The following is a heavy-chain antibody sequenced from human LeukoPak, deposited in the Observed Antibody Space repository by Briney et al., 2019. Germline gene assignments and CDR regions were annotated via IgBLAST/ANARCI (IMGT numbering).Heavy chain of an antibody. J-gene: IGHJ4*02. CDR2: ISYSSSFI. Sequence: GGSLRLSCAASGFTFSTYNMNWVRQAPGKGLEWVSSISYSSSFIYYAVSVKGRFTISRGNAENSLYLQMTSLRAGDTAVYYCARGQYCGGDCFYFDYWGQGTLVTVSS. V-gene: IGHV3-21*01. CDR3: ARGQYCGGDCFYFDY. D-gene: IGHD2-21*01. CDR1: GFTFSTYN.